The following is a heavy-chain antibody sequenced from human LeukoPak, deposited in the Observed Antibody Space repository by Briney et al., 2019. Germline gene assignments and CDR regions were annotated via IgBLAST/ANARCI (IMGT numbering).Heavy chain of an antibody. Sequence: GGSLRLSCAASGFTFSNYWMNWVRQAPGKGLEWVANIKQDGSEKNYVDSVKGGFTISRDNAKKSMYLQMRRLRDEDTAVYYCASGRGWLIDHWGQGTLVTVSS. CDR2: IKQDGSEK. V-gene: IGHV3-7*05. CDR1: GFTFSNYW. CDR3: ASGRGWLIDH. J-gene: IGHJ4*02. D-gene: IGHD6-19*01.